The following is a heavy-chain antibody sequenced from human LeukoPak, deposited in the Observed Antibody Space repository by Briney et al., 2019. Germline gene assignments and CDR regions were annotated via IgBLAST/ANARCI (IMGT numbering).Heavy chain of an antibody. CDR3: ARMAIVVVPAANNWFDP. CDR1: GYTFTGYY. CDR2: INPNSGGT. J-gene: IGHJ5*02. D-gene: IGHD2-2*03. Sequence: GASVKVSCKASGYTFTGYYMHWVRQAPGQGLEWMGWINPNSGGTNYAQKFQGRVTMTRDTSISTAYMELSRLRSDDTAVYYCARMAIVVVPAANNWFDPWGQGTLVTVSS. V-gene: IGHV1-2*02.